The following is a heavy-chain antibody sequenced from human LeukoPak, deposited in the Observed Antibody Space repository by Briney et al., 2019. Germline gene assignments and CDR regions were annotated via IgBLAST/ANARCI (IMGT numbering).Heavy chain of an antibody. CDR3: AKDYEPLVGVHRWGDWFDP. Sequence: GGSLRLSCAASGFTFSTYAMTWVRQAPGKGMEWVSLISGTGGRTYYADSVKGRFTISRDNSKNTLYLQMNSLRAEDTAAYYCAKDYEPLVGVHRWGDWFDPWGQGTLVTVSS. CDR2: ISGTGGRT. V-gene: IGHV3-23*01. J-gene: IGHJ5*02. CDR1: GFTFSTYA. D-gene: IGHD1-26*01.